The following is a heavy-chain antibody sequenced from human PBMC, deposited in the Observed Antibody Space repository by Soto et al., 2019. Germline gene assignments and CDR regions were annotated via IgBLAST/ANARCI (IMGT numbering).Heavy chain of an antibody. CDR2: VYFSGST. CDR3: AGIAGDTYMLYWSDP. CDR1: GDSVSSGDYY. J-gene: IGHJ5*02. V-gene: IGHV4-61*08. Sequence: SETLSLTCSVSGDSVSSGDYYWSWIRQPPGKGLEWIGHVYFSGSTNYIPSLKSRLTMSVDTAKNQFSLKLNSLTAADTAVYYCAGIAGDTYMLYWSDPWGQGTQVTVSS. D-gene: IGHD3-16*01.